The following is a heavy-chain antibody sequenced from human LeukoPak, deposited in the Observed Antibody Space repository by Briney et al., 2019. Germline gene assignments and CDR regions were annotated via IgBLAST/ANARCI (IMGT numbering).Heavy chain of an antibody. CDR2: IYNSGGI. J-gene: IGHJ4*02. CDR1: GGSISSYY. V-gene: IGHV4-59*01. Sequence: SETLSLTCTVSGGSISSYYWSWIRQPPGKGLEWIGYIYNSGGINYNPSLKSRVAISVDTSKNQFSLKLNSVTAADTAVYYCARTSGYTYFDYWGQGTLVTVSS. CDR3: ARTSGYTYFDY. D-gene: IGHD5-12*01.